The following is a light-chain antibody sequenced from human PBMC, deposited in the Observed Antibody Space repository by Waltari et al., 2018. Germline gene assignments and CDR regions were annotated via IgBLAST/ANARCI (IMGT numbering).Light chain of an antibody. J-gene: IGKJ4*01. Sequence: DNQMTQSPSTLSASIGDRVTITCRASQSISNLLAWYQQKPGKAPKLLIYKASSLESGVPSRFSGSGSGTEFTITISSLQPDDFATYYCQQYNTYPLTFGGGTKVEIK. CDR3: QQYNTYPLT. CDR1: QSISNL. CDR2: KAS. V-gene: IGKV1-5*03.